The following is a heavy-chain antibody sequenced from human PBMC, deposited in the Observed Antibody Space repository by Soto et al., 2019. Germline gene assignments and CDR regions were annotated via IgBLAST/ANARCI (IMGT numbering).Heavy chain of an antibody. CDR1: GGTFSSYT. Sequence: GASVKVSCKASGGTFSSYTISWVRQAPGQGLEWMGRIIPILGIANYAQKFQGRVTITADKSTSTAYMELSSLRSEDAAVYYCARVSELWFGGEGAFDIWGQGTMVTVSS. CDR3: ARVSELWFGGEGAFDI. J-gene: IGHJ3*02. V-gene: IGHV1-69*02. D-gene: IGHD3-10*01. CDR2: IIPILGIA.